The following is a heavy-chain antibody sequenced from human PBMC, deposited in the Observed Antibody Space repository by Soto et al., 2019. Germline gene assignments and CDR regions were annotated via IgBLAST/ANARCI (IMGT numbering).Heavy chain of an antibody. Sequence: QVHLVQSGAEVKKPGSSVKVSCKASGDTFKSHVFNWLRQAPGQGLEWVGGLMPIMGAPPYAQKFQGRVTISADASTRTIYLELRSLRSDDTAVYYCARDLEFRDGNISHLDFWGQGTLVTVSS. J-gene: IGHJ4*02. CDR3: ARDLEFRDGNISHLDF. D-gene: IGHD3-10*01. V-gene: IGHV1-69*01. CDR2: LMPIMGAP. CDR1: GDTFKSHV.